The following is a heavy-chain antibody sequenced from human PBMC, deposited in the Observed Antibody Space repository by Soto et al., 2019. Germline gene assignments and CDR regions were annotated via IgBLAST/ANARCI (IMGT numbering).Heavy chain of an antibody. V-gene: IGHV4-59*01. CDR3: ARSTDYGYYYYYMDV. D-gene: IGHD4-17*01. CDR1: GGSISSYY. J-gene: IGHJ6*03. Sequence: SETLSLTCTVSGGSISSYYWSWIRQPPGKGLEWIGYIYYSGSTNYNPSLKSRVTISVDTSKNQFSLKLSSVTAADTAVYYCARSTDYGYYYYYMDVWGKGTTVTAP. CDR2: IYYSGST.